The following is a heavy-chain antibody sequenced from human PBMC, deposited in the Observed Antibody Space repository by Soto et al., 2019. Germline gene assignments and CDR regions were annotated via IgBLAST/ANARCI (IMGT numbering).Heavy chain of an antibody. CDR1: GFTFSAYW. Sequence: GESRKISCAVSGFTFSAYWMHWVRQVPGKGLTWVSRISDGGSTATYADSVKGRFVISRDNAKNSLYLEMNTLRVDDSGLYYCARGPRVSSTGTGAHWGRGTLVTVSS. CDR3: ARGPRVSSTGTGAH. D-gene: IGHD1-1*01. J-gene: IGHJ4*02. V-gene: IGHV3-74*01. CDR2: ISDGGSTA.